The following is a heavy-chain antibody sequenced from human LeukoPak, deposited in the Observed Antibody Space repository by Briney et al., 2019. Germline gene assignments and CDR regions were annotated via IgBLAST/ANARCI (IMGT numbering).Heavy chain of an antibody. CDR3: AREPYDSYDAFDI. CDR1: GFTFSSYA. CDR2: ISYDGSNK. D-gene: IGHD3-3*01. V-gene: IGHV3-30-3*01. Sequence: GGSLRLSCAASGFTFSSYAMHWVRQPPGKGLEWVAVISYDGSNKYYADSVKGRFTISRDNSKNTLYLQMSSLRTEDTAVYYCAREPYDSYDAFDIWGQGTKVTVSS. J-gene: IGHJ3*02.